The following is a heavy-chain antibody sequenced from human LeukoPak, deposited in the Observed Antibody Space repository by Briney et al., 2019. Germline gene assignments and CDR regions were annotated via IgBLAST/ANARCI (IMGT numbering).Heavy chain of an antibody. Sequence: PGGSLRLSCAASGFTFSSYAMHWVRQAPGKGLEWVAVIAYDGSNNYYADSVKGRFTIYRDNSKNTLYLQKNSLRAEDTAVFFFKQKTAYEILTGYPDYWGQGTLVTVSS. CDR3: KQKTAYEILTGYPDY. CDR2: IAYDGSNN. CDR1: GFTFSSYA. D-gene: IGHD3-9*01. V-gene: IGHV3-30-3*01. J-gene: IGHJ4*02.